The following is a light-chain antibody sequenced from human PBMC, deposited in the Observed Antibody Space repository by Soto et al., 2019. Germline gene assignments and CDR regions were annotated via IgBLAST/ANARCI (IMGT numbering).Light chain of an antibody. CDR3: QQYGSSPHYT. Sequence: EIVLTQSPGTLSLSPVERATLSCRASQSVSSSYLAWYQQKPGQAPRLLIYGASSMATGIPDRFSGHGSGTQFTLNIIRLETNDYALYYCQQYGSSPHYTCGPATKREIK. CDR1: QSVSSSY. CDR2: GAS. V-gene: IGKV3-20*01. J-gene: IGKJ2*01.